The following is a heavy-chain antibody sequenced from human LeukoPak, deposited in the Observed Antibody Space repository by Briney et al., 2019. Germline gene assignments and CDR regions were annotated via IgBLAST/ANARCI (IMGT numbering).Heavy chain of an antibody. V-gene: IGHV3-49*03. J-gene: IGHJ6*03. CDR1: GFTFGDYA. CDR3: SRRFLEWFGYMDV. CDR2: IRSKAYGGTT. Sequence: GGSLRLSCTASGFTFGDYAMTWFRQAPGQGPEWVGFIRSKAYGGTTEYAASVKGRFTISRDDSKSIAYLQMNYRKTEDTAVYYCSRRFLEWFGYMDVWGKGTTVTVSS. D-gene: IGHD3-3*01.